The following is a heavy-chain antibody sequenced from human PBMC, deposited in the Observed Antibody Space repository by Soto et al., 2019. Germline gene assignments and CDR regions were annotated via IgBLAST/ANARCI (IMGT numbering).Heavy chain of an antibody. CDR2: ISAYNGNT. CDR1: GYTFTSYG. J-gene: IGHJ6*02. Sequence: QVQLVQSGAEVKKPGASVKVSCKASGYTFTSYGFSWVRQAPGQGLEWMGWISAYNGNTNYAQKLQGRVTMTTDTSXXTASMELRSLRSDDTAVYYCAREGSRPYSYSGMDVWGQGTTVTVSS. CDR3: AREGSRPYSYSGMDV. D-gene: IGHD1-26*01. V-gene: IGHV1-18*01.